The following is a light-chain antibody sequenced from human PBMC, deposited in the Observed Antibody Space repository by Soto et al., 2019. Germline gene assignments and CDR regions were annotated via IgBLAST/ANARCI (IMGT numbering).Light chain of an antibody. CDR1: QSISSS. Sequence: DIQMTQSPSTLSASVGDRVSIACRASQSISSSLAWYQQKPGKAPKLLIYDASSLESGVPSRFSGSGSGTEFTLSINSLQPQDFDTYYCQQYHRYSWTFGQGTKADIK. CDR3: QQYHRYSWT. V-gene: IGKV1-5*01. J-gene: IGKJ1*01. CDR2: DAS.